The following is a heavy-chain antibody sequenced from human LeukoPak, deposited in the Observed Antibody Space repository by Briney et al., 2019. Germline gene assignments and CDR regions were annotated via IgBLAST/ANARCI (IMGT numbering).Heavy chain of an antibody. CDR3: ASQISSIAAH. CDR2: ISSSSSYI. V-gene: IGHV3-21*01. J-gene: IGHJ4*02. D-gene: IGHD6-6*01. CDR1: GFTFSSYS. Sequence: GGSLRLSCAASGFTFSSYSMNWVRQAPGKGLEWVSSISSSSSYIYYADSVKGRVTISRDNAKNSLYLQMNSLRAEDTAVYYCASQISSIAAHWGQGTLVTVSS.